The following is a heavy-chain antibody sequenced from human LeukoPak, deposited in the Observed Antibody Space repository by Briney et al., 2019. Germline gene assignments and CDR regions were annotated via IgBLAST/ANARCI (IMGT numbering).Heavy chain of an antibody. Sequence: SQTLSLTCAISGDSVSSNSAAWNWITQSPSRGLEWLGRTYYRSKWYNDYAVSVKSRITINPDTSKNQFSLQLNSVTPEDTAVYYCAFSRGYSYGLDYWGQGTLVTVSS. CDR1: GDSVSSNSAA. CDR2: TYYRSKWYN. CDR3: AFSRGYSYGLDY. V-gene: IGHV6-1*01. J-gene: IGHJ4*02. D-gene: IGHD5-18*01.